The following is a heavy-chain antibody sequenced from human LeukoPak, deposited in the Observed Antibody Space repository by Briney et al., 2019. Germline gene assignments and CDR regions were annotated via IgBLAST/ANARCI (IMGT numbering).Heavy chain of an antibody. J-gene: IGHJ6*03. CDR3: ARPNRPDYYDSTGFYPFGSYYMDV. CDR2: IYHSGST. V-gene: IGHV4-38-2*02. Sequence: SETLSLTCTVSGYSISSDYYWGWIRQPPGKGLEWIGSIYHSGSTYYKPSLKSRVTISVDTSKNQVSLRLSSVTAADTAVYYCARPNRPDYYDSTGFYPFGSYYMDVWGKGTTVSVSS. D-gene: IGHD3-22*01. CDR1: GYSISSDYY.